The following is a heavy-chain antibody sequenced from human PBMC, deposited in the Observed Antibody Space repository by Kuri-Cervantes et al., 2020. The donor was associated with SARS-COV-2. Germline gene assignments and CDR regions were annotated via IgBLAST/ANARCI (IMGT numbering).Heavy chain of an antibody. CDR2: ISGSGSYI. D-gene: IGHD2-21*01. V-gene: IGHV3-11*04. CDR1: GFTFSDYY. J-gene: IGHJ6*03. Sequence: GESLKISCAASGFTFSDYYMSWIRQAPGKALEWVSSISGSGSYIYYADSMKGRFTISRESGGNSLYLDIHNLRGDDTAVYYCARVAGEGPIYYYYMDVWGRGTAVTVSS. CDR3: ARVAGEGPIYYYYMDV.